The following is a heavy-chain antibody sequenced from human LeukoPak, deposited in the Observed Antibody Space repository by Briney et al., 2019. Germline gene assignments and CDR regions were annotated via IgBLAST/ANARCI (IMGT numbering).Heavy chain of an antibody. D-gene: IGHD5-12*01. V-gene: IGHV1-69*13. J-gene: IGHJ4*02. CDR3: ARTLVVATRLFDY. CDR1: GGTFSSYA. Sequence: SVKVSCKASGGTFSSYAISWVRQAPGQGLEWMGGIIPIFGTANYAQKFQGRVTITADESTSTAYMELSSLRSEDTAVYYCARTLVVATRLFDYWGQGTLVTVSS. CDR2: IIPIFGTA.